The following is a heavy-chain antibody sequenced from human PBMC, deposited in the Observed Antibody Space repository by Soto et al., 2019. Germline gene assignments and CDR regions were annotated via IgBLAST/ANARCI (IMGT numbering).Heavy chain of an antibody. V-gene: IGHV3-15*01. CDR1: GFTFTDAW. J-gene: IGHJ4*02. CDR3: STGLRWTSTHDY. Sequence: EVQLVESGGGLVEPGGSLRLSCEASGFTFTDAWMRWVRQAPGKGLEWVGGIKSRTDGGATEYAAPVEGRFTISRDDSKNTLYLQMNSLKTEDAAVYYCSTGLRWTSTHDYWGQGTLVTVSS. D-gene: IGHD4-17*01. CDR2: IKSRTDGGAT.